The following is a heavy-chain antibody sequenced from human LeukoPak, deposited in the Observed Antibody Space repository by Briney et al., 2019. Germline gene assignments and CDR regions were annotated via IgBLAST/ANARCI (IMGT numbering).Heavy chain of an antibody. CDR3: TTDPHYYDSSGYHEYFQH. V-gene: IGHV3-23*01. CDR2: IGISGGGI. J-gene: IGHJ1*01. Sequence: GGSLRLSCAASGFTFSYYTMYWVRQAPGKGLEWVSIIGISGGGIHYADSVKGRFTISRDNSKNTLYLQMNSLKTEDTAVYYCTTDPHYYDSSGYHEYFQHWGQGTLVTVSS. D-gene: IGHD3-22*01. CDR1: GFTFSYYT.